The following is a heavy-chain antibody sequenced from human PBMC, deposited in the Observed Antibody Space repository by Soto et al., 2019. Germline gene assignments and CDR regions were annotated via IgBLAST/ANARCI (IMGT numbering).Heavy chain of an antibody. J-gene: IGHJ4*02. V-gene: IGHV4-39*01. Sequence: SETLSLTCTVSGGSISSSSYYWGWIRQPPGKGLEWIGSIYYSGSTYYKKSLKSQVTKSVDTSKNQFSLKLSFVTAADTALYYCATIWFGDGDFWGQGTLVTVSS. D-gene: IGHD3-10*01. CDR3: ATIWFGDGDF. CDR1: GGSISSSSYY. CDR2: IYYSGST.